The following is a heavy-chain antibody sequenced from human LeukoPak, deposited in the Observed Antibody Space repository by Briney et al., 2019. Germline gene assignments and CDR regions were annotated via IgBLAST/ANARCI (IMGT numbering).Heavy chain of an antibody. V-gene: IGHV4-30-2*01. CDR1: GGSISSGGYS. CDR3: ARSGYSYGNGGDYSDY. J-gene: IGHJ4*02. Sequence: SETLSLTCAVSGGSISSGGYSWGWIRQPPGKGLEGIVYTYHSGSTYYNPYLKSRVTISVDRSNNQSSLKLSSVTAADTAVYSCARSGYSYGNGGDYSDYWGQGTLVTVSS. D-gene: IGHD5-18*01. CDR2: TYHSGST.